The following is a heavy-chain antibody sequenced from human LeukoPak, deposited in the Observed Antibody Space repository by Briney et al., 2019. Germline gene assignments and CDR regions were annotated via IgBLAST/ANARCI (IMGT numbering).Heavy chain of an antibody. J-gene: IGHJ3*02. CDR3: ARPLLRLVGDAFDI. CDR2: IIPIFGTA. CDR1: GGTFSSYA. D-gene: IGHD3-9*01. V-gene: IGHV1-69*13. Sequence: GASVKVSCKASGGTFSSYAISWVRQAPGQGLEWMGGIIPIFGTANYAQKFQGRVTITADESTSTAYMELSSLRSEDTAVYYCARPLLRLVGDAFDIWGQGTMVTVSS.